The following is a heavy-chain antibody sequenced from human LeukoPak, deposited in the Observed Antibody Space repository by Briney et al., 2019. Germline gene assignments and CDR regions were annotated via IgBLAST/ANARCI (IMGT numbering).Heavy chain of an antibody. V-gene: IGHV4-59*01. D-gene: IGHD4-17*01. CDR1: GGSISSYY. CDR2: IYYSGST. J-gene: IGHJ4*02. CDR3: ARSTVTAAPLFY. Sequence: SETLSLTCTVSGGSISSYYWSWIRQPPGKGLEWIGYIYYSGSTNYNPSLKSRVTISVDTSKNQFSLKLSSVTAADTAVYYCARSTVTAAPLFYWGQGTLVTVSS.